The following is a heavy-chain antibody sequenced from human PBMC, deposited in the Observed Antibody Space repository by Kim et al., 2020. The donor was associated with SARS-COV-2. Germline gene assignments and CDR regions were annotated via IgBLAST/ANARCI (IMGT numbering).Heavy chain of an antibody. CDR3: ANKGPSLIASEGDAFDI. V-gene: IGHV3-30*18. CDR1: GFTFSSYG. Sequence: GGSLRLSCAASGFTFSSYGMHWVRQAPGKGLEWVAVISYDGSNKYYADSVKGRFTISRDNSKNTLYLQMNSLRAEDTAVYYCANKGPSLIASEGDAFDIWGQGTMVTVSS. D-gene: IGHD3-16*01. J-gene: IGHJ3*02. CDR2: ISYDGSNK.